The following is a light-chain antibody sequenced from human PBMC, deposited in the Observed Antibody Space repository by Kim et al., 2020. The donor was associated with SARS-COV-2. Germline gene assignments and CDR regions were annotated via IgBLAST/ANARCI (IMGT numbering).Light chain of an antibody. V-gene: IGKV3-15*01. J-gene: IGKJ4*01. Sequence: VSPGGRAPLSCRASQSVSSNLAWYQQKPGQAPRLVIHGASSRATGIPARFSGSGSGTEFTLTISSLQSEDFAVYYCQQYNNRPLTFGGGTKVDIK. CDR2: GAS. CDR1: QSVSSN. CDR3: QQYNNRPLT.